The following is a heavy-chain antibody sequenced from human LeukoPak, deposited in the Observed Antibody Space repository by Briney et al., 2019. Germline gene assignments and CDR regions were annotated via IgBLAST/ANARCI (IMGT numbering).Heavy chain of an antibody. CDR2: IWYDGSNK. CDR1: GFTFSSYG. Sequence: GGSLRLSCAASGFTFSSYGMHWVRQAPGKGLEWVAVIWYDGSNKYYADSVKGRFTISRDNSKNTLYLQMNSLRAEDTAVYYCAKEYYCDSSFDAFDIWGQGTMVTVSS. J-gene: IGHJ3*02. CDR3: AKEYYCDSSFDAFDI. D-gene: IGHD3-22*01. V-gene: IGHV3-33*06.